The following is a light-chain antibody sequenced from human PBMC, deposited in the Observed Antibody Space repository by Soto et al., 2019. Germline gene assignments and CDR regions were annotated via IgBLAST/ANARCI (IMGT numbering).Light chain of an antibody. J-gene: IGKJ3*01. CDR2: DVS. Sequence: EIVLTQSPATLSLSPGERATLSCRASESVSSYLAWYQKKPGQAPRLLIYDVSNRDTGIPARFSGSGSGTDFTLAISSLGPEDFAVYYCQHRSSGPFTFGPGTKVNIK. CDR1: ESVSSY. CDR3: QHRSSGPFT. V-gene: IGKV3-11*01.